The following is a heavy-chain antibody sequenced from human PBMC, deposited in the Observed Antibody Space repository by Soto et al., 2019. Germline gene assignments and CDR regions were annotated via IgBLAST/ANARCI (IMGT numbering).Heavy chain of an antibody. D-gene: IGHD1-26*01. CDR1: GFTFDDYA. V-gene: IGHV3-9*01. J-gene: IGHJ4*02. CDR3: AKDPLAHSGSYFDY. Sequence: LRLSCAASGFTFDDYAMHWVRQAPGKGLEWVSGISWNSGSIGYADSVKGRFTISRDNAKNSLYLQMNSLRAEDTALYYCAKDPLAHSGSYFDYWGQGTLVTVSS. CDR2: ISWNSGSI.